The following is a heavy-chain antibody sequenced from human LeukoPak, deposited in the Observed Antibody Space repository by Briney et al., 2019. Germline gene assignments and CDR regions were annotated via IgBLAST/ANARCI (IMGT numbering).Heavy chain of an antibody. CDR1: GYSFRNYD. D-gene: IGHD5-18*01. J-gene: IGHJ4*02. Sequence: ASVKVSCKASGYSFRNYDINWLRQAPGQGLEWMGWISAYNGNTNYAQKLQGRVTMTTDTSTSTAYMDLRSLRSDDTAVYYCARSPYSGNSHGYPYWGQGTLVIVSS. V-gene: IGHV1-18*01. CDR3: ARSPYSGNSHGYPY. CDR2: ISAYNGNT.